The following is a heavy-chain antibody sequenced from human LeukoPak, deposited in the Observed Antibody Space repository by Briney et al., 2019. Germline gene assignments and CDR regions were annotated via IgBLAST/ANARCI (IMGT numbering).Heavy chain of an antibody. CDR2: INPNSGRT. D-gene: IGHD3-9*01. CDR1: GYTFNDYY. J-gene: IGHJ4*02. V-gene: IGHV1-2*02. Sequence: RASVKLSCKTSGYTFNDYYLHWVRQAPGQGLEWMGWINPNSGRTNYAPKFQGRVTLTTDTSISTAYMELSSLISGDTALYYCARDSSDILTGYYHFWGQGTLVTVSS. CDR3: ARDSSDILTGYYHF.